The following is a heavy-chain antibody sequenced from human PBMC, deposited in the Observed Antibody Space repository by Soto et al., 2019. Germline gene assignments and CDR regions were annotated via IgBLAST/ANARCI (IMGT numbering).Heavy chain of an antibody. V-gene: IGHV1-8*01. CDR1: GYTFTSYD. J-gene: IGHJ6*03. CDR3: ARSECFGSYYYYYYMDV. CDR2: MNPNSGNT. Sequence: ASVKVSCKASGYTFTSYDINWVRQATGQGLEWMGWMNPNSGNTGYAQKFQGRVTMTRNTSISTAYMELSSLRSEDTAVYYCARSECFGSYYYYYYMDVWGKGTTVTVSS. D-gene: IGHD3-10*01.